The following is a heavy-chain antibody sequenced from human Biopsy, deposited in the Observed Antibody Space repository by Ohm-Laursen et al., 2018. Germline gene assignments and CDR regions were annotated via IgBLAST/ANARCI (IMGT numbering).Heavy chain of an antibody. V-gene: IGHV4-61*01. Sequence: PSETLSLTCIVSGDSVSSGSFYWTWIRQPTGQGLEYIGYIYDRGSTANYNPSLESRVTMSVDMPKYQFSLKLSSVTAADTAIYYCARGMRSSGWPYFDSWGQGTLVTVSS. CDR2: IYDRGSTA. J-gene: IGHJ4*02. CDR3: ARGMRSSGWPYFDS. D-gene: IGHD6-19*01. CDR1: GDSVSSGSFY.